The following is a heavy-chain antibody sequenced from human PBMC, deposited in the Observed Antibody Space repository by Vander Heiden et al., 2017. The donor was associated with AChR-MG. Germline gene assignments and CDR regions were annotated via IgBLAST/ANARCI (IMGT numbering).Heavy chain of an antibody. V-gene: IGHV3-30-3*01. CDR2: ISYDGSNK. CDR1: GFTFSSYA. D-gene: IGHD6-19*01. J-gene: IGHJ4*02. CDR3: ARDLSAVAGTYSDY. Sequence: QVQLVESGGGVVQPGRSLRLSCAASGFTFSSYAMHCVRQAPGKGLEWVAVISYDGSNKYYADSVKGRFTISRDNSKNTLYLQMNSLRAEDTAVYYCARDLSAVAGTYSDYWGQGTLVTVSS.